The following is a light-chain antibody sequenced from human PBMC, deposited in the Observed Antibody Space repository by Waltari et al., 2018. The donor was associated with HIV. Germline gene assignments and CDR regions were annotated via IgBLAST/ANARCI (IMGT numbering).Light chain of an antibody. V-gene: IGKV1-39*01. CDR1: QNIYTY. CDR2: STS. Sequence: EIQMTQSPSSLSASVGDRVTITCRASQNIYTYLNWYQQKRGNAPKLLTYSTSSLQSGVPSRFTGSGSGTDFTLTINSLQPEDFATYYCQQSYNFPLTFGPGTTV. CDR3: QQSYNFPLT. J-gene: IGKJ3*01.